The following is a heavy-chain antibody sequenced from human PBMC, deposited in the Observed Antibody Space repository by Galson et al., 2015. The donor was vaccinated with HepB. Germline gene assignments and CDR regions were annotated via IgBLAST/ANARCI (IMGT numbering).Heavy chain of an antibody. Sequence: SLRLSCAASGFTFSSYGMHWVRQAPGKGLEWVAVISYDGSNKYYADSVKGRFTISRDNSKNTLYLQMNSLRAEDTAVYYCAKDQVDSSGSDHYYYYGMDVWGQGTTVTVSS. D-gene: IGHD6-19*01. CDR2: ISYDGSNK. CDR3: AKDQVDSSGSDHYYYYGMDV. CDR1: GFTFSSYG. V-gene: IGHV3-30*18. J-gene: IGHJ6*02.